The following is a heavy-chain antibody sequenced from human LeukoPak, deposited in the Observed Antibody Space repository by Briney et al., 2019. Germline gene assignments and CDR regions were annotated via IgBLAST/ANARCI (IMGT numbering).Heavy chain of an antibody. D-gene: IGHD6-13*01. CDR3: ARIRYSSSWLTRNDAFDI. J-gene: IGHJ3*02. Sequence: GASVKVSCKASGYTFTGYYMHWVRQAPGQGLEWMGWINPNSGGTNYAQKFQGRVTMTRDTSISTAYMELSRLRSDDTAVYYCARIRYSSSWLTRNDAFDIWGQGTMVTVSS. V-gene: IGHV1-2*02. CDR1: GYTFTGYY. CDR2: INPNSGGT.